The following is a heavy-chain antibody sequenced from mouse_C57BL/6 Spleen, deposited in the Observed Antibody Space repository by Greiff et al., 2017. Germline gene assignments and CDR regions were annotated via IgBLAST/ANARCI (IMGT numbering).Heavy chain of an antibody. CDR2: ISDGGSYT. Sequence: EVQVVESGGGLVKPGGSLKLSCAASGFTFSSYAMSWVRQTPEKRLEWVATISDGGSYTYYPDNVKGRFTISRDNAKNNLYLQMSHLKSEDTAMYYCARAGDEGYWGQGTTLTVSS. V-gene: IGHV5-4*01. D-gene: IGHD3-3*01. CDR3: ARAGDEGY. CDR1: GFTFSSYA. J-gene: IGHJ2*01.